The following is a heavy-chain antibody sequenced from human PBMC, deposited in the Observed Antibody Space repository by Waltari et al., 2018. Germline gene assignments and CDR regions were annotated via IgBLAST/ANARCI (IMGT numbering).Heavy chain of an antibody. V-gene: IGHV4-34*01. Sequence: QVQLQQWGAGLLKPSETLSLTCAVYGGSFSGYYWHWIRQPPGKGLEWIGELNHSGSTNYNPSLKSRVTISVDTSKNQFSRRLGSGTAADTAVYYCARGPLRYSSSWRNYWYFDLWGRGTLVTVSS. CDR3: ARGPLRYSSSWRNYWYFDL. D-gene: IGHD6-13*01. CDR2: LNHSGST. CDR1: GGSFSGYY. J-gene: IGHJ2*01.